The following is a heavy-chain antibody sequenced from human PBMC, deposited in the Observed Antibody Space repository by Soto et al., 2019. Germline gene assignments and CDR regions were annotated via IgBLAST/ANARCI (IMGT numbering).Heavy chain of an antibody. CDR1: GYSFTSYW. Sequence: GESLKISCKGSGYSFTSYWIGWVRQMPGKGLEWMGIIYPGDSDTRYSPSFQGQVTISADKSISTAYLQWSSLKASDTAMYYCARFPGYCSSTSCRRNYYYYYMDVWGKGTTVTVSS. CDR3: ARFPGYCSSTSCRRNYYYYYMDV. V-gene: IGHV5-51*01. D-gene: IGHD2-2*03. CDR2: IYPGDSDT. J-gene: IGHJ6*03.